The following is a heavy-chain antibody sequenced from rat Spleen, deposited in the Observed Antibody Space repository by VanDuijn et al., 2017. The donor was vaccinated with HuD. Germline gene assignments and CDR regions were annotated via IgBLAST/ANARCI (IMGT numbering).Heavy chain of an antibody. CDR2: VSYDGSAT. J-gene: IGHJ4*01. V-gene: IGHV5-29*01. CDR1: GFTFSDYG. CDR3: ARLSGLDYVMDA. D-gene: IGHD1-4*01. Sequence: EVQLVESGGGLVQPGRSLKLSCAASGFTFSDYGMAWVRQAPTKGLEWVATVSYDGSATYYRDSMKGRFTISRDNAKSILYLQMNSLRSEDTATYYCARLSGLDYVMDAWGQGASVTVSS.